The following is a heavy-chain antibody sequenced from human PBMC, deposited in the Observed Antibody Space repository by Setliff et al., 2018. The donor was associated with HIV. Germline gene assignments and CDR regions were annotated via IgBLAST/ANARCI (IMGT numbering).Heavy chain of an antibody. J-gene: IGHJ4*02. CDR1: GFTVTTYW. Sequence: LRLSWAASGFTVTTYWMSWVRQAPGKGLEWVANIKQDGSEKYYLDSVKGRFTISRDNAKNSLYLQMNSLRAEDTAVYYCARGSTMVTDFDYWGQGTLVTVS. D-gene: IGHD3-10*01. CDR3: ARGSTMVTDFDY. CDR2: IKQDGSEK. V-gene: IGHV3-7*01.